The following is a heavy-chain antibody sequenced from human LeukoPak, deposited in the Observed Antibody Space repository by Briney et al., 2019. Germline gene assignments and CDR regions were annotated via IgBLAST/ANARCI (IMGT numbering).Heavy chain of an antibody. V-gene: IGHV4-34*01. CDR2: IDDSGST. CDR1: GGSFSGYY. D-gene: IGHD3-22*01. CDR3: ARLYYSDSSGYYYLKVKEIVQDY. Sequence: SETLSLTCAVYGGSFSGYYWSWIRQPPGPGLEGIGEIDDSGSTNSNPTLRRPGTVSLDTSKNQFSLNLSSVTAADTAVYYCARLYYSDSSGYYYLKVKEIVQDYWGQGTLVTVSS. J-gene: IGHJ4*02.